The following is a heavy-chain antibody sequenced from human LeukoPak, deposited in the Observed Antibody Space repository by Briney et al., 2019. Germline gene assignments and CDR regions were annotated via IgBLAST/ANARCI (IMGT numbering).Heavy chain of an antibody. CDR1: GFTFSSYA. CDR2: ISTTDKTI. D-gene: IGHD3-10*01. V-gene: IGHV3-48*01. J-gene: IGHJ4*02. CDR3: ARRTMIQGVYSLGY. Sequence: GGSLRLSCAASGFTFSSYAFNWVRQAPGKGLEWVSYISTTDKTIYYADSVQGRFTISRDNAKNSLYLQMNSLSTEDTALYYCARRTMIQGVYSLGYWGQGTLVTVSS.